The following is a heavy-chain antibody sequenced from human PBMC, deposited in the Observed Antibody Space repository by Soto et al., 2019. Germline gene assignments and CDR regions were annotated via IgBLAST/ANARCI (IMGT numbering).Heavy chain of an antibody. CDR3: ATEKSSGYYWRSEYDAFDI. J-gene: IGHJ3*02. D-gene: IGHD3-22*01. V-gene: IGHV1-18*01. Sequence: GASVKVSCKASGYTFTSYGISWVRQAPGQGLEWMGWISAYNGNTNYAQKLQGRVTMTTDTSTSTAYMELRSLRSDDTAVYYCATEKSSGYYWRSEYDAFDIWGQGTMVTVSS. CDR2: ISAYNGNT. CDR1: GYTFTSYG.